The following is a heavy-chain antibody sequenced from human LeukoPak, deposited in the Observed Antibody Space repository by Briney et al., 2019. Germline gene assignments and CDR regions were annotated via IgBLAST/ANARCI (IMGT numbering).Heavy chain of an antibody. CDR3: AREGPEYMDV. CDR2: IYSGGST. J-gene: IGHJ6*03. V-gene: IGHV3-53*01. CDR1: GFTVSSNY. D-gene: IGHD1-14*01. Sequence: GGSLRLSCAASGFTVSSNYMSWVRQAPGKGLQWVSVIYSGGSTYYADSVKGRFTISRDNSKNTLYLQMNSLRAEDSAVYYCAREGPEYMDVWGKGTTVTVSS.